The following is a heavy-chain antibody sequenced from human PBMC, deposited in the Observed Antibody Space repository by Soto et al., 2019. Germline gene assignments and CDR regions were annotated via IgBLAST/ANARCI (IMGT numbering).Heavy chain of an antibody. J-gene: IGHJ3*02. D-gene: IGHD4-17*01. V-gene: IGHV4-31*03. CDR1: GVSISSGGYY. CDR3: ARDRSVDGDYDAFDI. Sequence: QVQLQESGPGLVKPSQTLSLTCTVSGVSISSGGYYWSWSRQHPGKGLEWIGYIYYSGSTYYNPSLKSRVTISVDTSKNQFSLKLSSVTAADTAVYYCARDRSVDGDYDAFDIWGQGTMVTVSS. CDR2: IYYSGST.